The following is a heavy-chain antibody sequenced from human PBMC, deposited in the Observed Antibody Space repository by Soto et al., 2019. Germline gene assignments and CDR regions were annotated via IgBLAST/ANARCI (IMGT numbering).Heavy chain of an antibody. CDR1: GFAFSIYA. J-gene: IGHJ4*02. D-gene: IGHD3-3*01. CDR3: ATEPKEVYDFWSVLLFNDY. CDR2: ISVSGGST. V-gene: IGHV3-23*01. Sequence: WGSLRLSCAASGFAFSIYAMSLVRQAPGKGLEWVSSISVSGGSTYYADSVKGRFTISRDNSKNTLYLQMNSLRAEDTAVYYCATEPKEVYDFWSVLLFNDYWGQVDMIPVSS.